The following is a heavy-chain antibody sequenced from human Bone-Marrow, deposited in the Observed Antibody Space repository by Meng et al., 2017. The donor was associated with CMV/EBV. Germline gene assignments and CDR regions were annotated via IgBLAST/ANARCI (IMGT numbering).Heavy chain of an antibody. D-gene: IGHD3-3*01. Sequence: GESLKISCAASGFTFSSYSMNWVRQAPGKGLEWVSYISSSSSTIYYADSVKGRFTISRDNAKNSLYLQMNSLRAEDTAVYYCARMTIFGFDYWGQGTLVTVSS. CDR1: GFTFSSYS. CDR3: ARMTIFGFDY. CDR2: ISSSSSTI. J-gene: IGHJ4*02. V-gene: IGHV3-48*04.